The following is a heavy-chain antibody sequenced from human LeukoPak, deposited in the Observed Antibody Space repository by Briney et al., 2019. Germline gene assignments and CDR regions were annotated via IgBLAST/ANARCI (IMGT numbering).Heavy chain of an antibody. CDR2: ISSSSSTI. CDR3: ARDSRRSGSYYRTNWFDP. CDR1: GFTFSSYS. V-gene: IGHV3-48*02. J-gene: IGHJ5*02. D-gene: IGHD3-10*01. Sequence: GGSPRLSCAASGFTFSSYSMNWVRQAPGKGLEWVSYISSSSSTIYYADSVKGRFTISRDNAKNSLYLQMNSLRDEDTAVYYCARDSRRSGSYYRTNWFDPWGQGTLVTVSS.